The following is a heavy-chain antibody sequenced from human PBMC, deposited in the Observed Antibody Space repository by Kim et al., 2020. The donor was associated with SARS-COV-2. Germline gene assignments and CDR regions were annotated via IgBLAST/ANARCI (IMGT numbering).Heavy chain of an antibody. CDR2: INAGNGNT. V-gene: IGHV1-3*01. D-gene: IGHD6-13*01. Sequence: ASVKVSCKASGYTFTSYAMHWVRQAPGQRLEWMGWINAGNGNTKYSQKFQGRVTITRDTSASTAYMELSSLRSEDTAVYYCARVRSLWYSSSLDAFDIWGQGTMVTVSS. CDR3: ARVRSLWYSSSLDAFDI. CDR1: GYTFTSYA. J-gene: IGHJ3*02.